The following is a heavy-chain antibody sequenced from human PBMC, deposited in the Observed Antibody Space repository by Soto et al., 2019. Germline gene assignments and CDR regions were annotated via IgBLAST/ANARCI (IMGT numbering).Heavy chain of an antibody. J-gene: IGHJ6*02. Sequence: GGSLRLSCAASGVTFSSYSMNWVRQAPGKGLEWVSYISSSSSTIYYADSVKGRFTISRDNAKNSLYLQMNSLRDEDTAVYYCAREIMITFGGVIAPAYGMDVWGQGTTVTVSS. CDR1: GVTFSSYS. V-gene: IGHV3-48*02. CDR3: AREIMITFGGVIAPAYGMDV. D-gene: IGHD3-16*02. CDR2: ISSSSSTI.